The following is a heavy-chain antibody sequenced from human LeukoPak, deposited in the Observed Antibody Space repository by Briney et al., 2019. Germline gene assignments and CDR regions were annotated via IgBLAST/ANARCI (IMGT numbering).Heavy chain of an antibody. V-gene: IGHV4-38-2*02. D-gene: IGHD3-10*01. CDR3: ARDRESSPWELLLDY. CDR2: LHHTRST. Sequence: SETLSLTCDVSGYSIRSGYYWAWIRQPPGKALEWIGSLHHTRSTYYNPSLKSRVTMSVDRSNNKFSLQLSSATAADTALYYCARDRESSPWELLLDYWGQGILVTVSS. J-gene: IGHJ4*02. CDR1: GYSIRSGYY.